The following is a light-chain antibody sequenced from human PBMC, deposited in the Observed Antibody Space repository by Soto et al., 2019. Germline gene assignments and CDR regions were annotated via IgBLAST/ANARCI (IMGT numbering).Light chain of an antibody. J-gene: IGKJ5*01. CDR1: QTINNY. CDR2: DAS. V-gene: IGKV1-33*01. Sequence: DRQMTHSPSSLSASVCDRVTITCLASQTINNYFNWYQQKPGRAHKLLIYDASNSEAGVPSRLRGGGSGTVFTITISRLQPEDIATYYCQQYENLPTFGQGTRLEIK. CDR3: QQYENLPT.